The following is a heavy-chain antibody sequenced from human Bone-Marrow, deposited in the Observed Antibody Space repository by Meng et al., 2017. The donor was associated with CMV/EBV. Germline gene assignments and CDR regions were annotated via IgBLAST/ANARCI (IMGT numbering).Heavy chain of an antibody. CDR3: AKEGGNGRYRNAFDI. V-gene: IGHV3-30-3*01. J-gene: IGHJ3*02. D-gene: IGHD1-26*01. CDR2: ISYDGSNK. Sequence: GGSLRLSCAASGFTFSSYAMHWVRQAPGKGLEWVAVISYDGSNKYYADSVKGRFTISRDNSKNTLYLQMNSLRAEDTAVYDCAKEGGNGRYRNAFDIWGQGTMVTVSS. CDR1: GFTFSSYA.